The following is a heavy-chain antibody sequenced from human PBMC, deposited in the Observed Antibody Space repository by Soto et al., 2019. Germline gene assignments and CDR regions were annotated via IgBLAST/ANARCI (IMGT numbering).Heavy chain of an antibody. V-gene: IGHV4-31*03. D-gene: IGHD3-10*01. J-gene: IGHJ2*01. CDR3: AREIYYADDDRYFEV. CDR1: GGSISSDIHY. Sequence: QVQLQESGPGLVKPSQTLSLTCTVSGGSISSDIHYWTWIRQHPGKALECTGYIYYSGNTYYYPSLKSRVAILVDTSKNQFSVKLSSVTAADTAVYFCAREIYYADDDRYFEVRGRGTLVTDSS. CDR2: IYYSGNT.